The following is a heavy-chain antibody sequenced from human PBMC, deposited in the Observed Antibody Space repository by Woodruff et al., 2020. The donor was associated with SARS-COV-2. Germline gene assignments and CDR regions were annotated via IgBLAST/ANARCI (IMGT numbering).Heavy chain of an antibody. Sequence: VSWIRQPPGKALEWLALIDWDDDKYYSTSLKTRLTISKDTSKNQVVLTMTNMDPADTATYYCARTRIPPGIAAAGLNFDHWGQGHLV. D-gene: IGHD6-13*01. CDR3: ARTRIPPGIAAAGLNFDH. V-gene: IGHV2-70*13. CDR2: IDWDDDK. J-gene: IGHJ4*02.